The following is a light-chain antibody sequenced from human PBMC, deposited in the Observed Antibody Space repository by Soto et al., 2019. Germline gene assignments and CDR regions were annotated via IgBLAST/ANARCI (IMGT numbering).Light chain of an antibody. Sequence: VVRSEGQLSLPVTLPHPDSISFRSSQSLVDRDGNTFLPWLQQRPRQSPRRLISRVSTRDSGVQDRFSGSGSGTTFTLKISRVEAADVGVYSCMQGTPVCTFGQGTKVDIK. CDR3: MQGTPVCT. CDR2: RVS. J-gene: IGKJ1*01. CDR1: QSLVDRDGNTF. V-gene: IGKV2-30*01.